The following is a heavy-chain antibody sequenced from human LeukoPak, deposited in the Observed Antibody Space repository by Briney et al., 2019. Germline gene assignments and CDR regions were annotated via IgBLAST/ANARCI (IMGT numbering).Heavy chain of an antibody. CDR2: ITGNGGST. J-gene: IGHJ4*02. V-gene: IGHV3-23*01. CDR1: GLAFSNYG. CDR3: AHGAMYQLDY. D-gene: IGHD2-2*01. Sequence: PGGSLRLSCAASGLAFSNYGMNWVRQAPGKGLEWVSGITGNGGSTYYADSVKGRFSISRDNSKNTVYLQMNSLRAEDTAVYYCAHGAMYQLDYWGQGTLVTVSS.